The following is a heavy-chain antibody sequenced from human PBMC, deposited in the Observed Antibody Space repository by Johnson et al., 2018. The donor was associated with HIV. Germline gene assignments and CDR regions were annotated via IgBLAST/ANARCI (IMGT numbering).Heavy chain of an antibody. J-gene: IGHJ3*02. CDR3: ARWEGSSSWQRVCGAFDI. Sequence: VHLVESGGGLVQPGGSLRLSCAASGFTVSSNYMSWVRQAPGKGLEWVSVIYNGGSTYYADSVKGRFTIPRDNSKNTLYLQMNSLRAEDTAVYYCARWEGSSSWQRVCGAFDIWGQGTMVTVSS. D-gene: IGHD6-13*01. CDR1: GFTVSSNY. CDR2: IYNGGST. V-gene: IGHV3-66*02.